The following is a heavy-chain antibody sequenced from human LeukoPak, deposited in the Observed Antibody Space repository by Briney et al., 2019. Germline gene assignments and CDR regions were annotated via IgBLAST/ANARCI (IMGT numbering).Heavy chain of an antibody. Sequence: PSETLSLTCTVSGGSISSTFWSWIRQPAGPGLEWIGRIDTSGSTNYNPSLKSRLTMSVDTSKNQFSLKLTSVSAADTAVYYCARDNRGDVFFYWGLGTLVTVSS. D-gene: IGHD2-21*01. V-gene: IGHV4-4*07. CDR3: ARDNRGDVFFY. CDR1: GGSISSTF. CDR2: IDTSGST. J-gene: IGHJ4*02.